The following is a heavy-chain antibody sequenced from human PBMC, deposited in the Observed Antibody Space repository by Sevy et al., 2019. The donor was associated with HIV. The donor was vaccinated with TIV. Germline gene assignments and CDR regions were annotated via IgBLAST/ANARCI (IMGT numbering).Heavy chain of an antibody. V-gene: IGHV3-11*01. D-gene: IGHD2-21*02. Sequence: GGSLRLSCAASGFTFSDYYMSWIRQAPGKGLEWVSYISSSGSTIYYADSVKGRFTISRDNAKNSLYLQRNSLRAEDTAVYYCARDKIRSRKHIVVVTTGYYYGMDVWGQGTTVTVSS. CDR2: ISSSGSTI. CDR1: GFTFSDYY. J-gene: IGHJ6*02. CDR3: ARDKIRSRKHIVVVTTGYYYGMDV.